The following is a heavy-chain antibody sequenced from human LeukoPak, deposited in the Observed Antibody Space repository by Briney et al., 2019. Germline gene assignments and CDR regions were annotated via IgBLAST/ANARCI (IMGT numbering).Heavy chain of an antibody. CDR1: GYSISSGYY. J-gene: IGHJ4*02. Sequence: SETLSLTCAVSGYSISSGYYWGWIRQPPGKGLEWIGSIYYSGSTYYNPSLKSRVTISVDTSKNQFSLKLSSVTAADTAVYYCARQTGDSSGYYYKDYFDYWGQGTLVTVSS. D-gene: IGHD3-22*01. CDR3: ARQTGDSSGYYYKDYFDY. CDR2: IYYSGST. V-gene: IGHV4-38-2*01.